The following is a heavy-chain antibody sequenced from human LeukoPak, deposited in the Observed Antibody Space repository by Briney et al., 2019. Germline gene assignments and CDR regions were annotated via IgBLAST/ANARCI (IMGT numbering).Heavy chain of an antibody. J-gene: IGHJ4*02. V-gene: IGHV3-7*03. Sequence: GGSLRLSCAASGFSFSSYWMNWVRRAPGKGLEWLANIKEDGSKKYYVDSVKGRFTISRDNAKNSLYLQMDSLRAEDTAVYYCARVGLGYTPSDYWGQGTLVTVSS. D-gene: IGHD3/OR15-3a*01. CDR3: ARVGLGYTPSDY. CDR1: GFSFSSYW. CDR2: IKEDGSKK.